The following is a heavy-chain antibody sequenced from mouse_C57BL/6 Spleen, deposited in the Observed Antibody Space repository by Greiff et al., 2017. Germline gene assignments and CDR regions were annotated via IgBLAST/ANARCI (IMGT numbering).Heavy chain of an antibody. CDR2: INPNNGGT. Sequence: VHVKQSGPELVKPGASVKIPCKASGYTFTDYNMDWVKQSHGKSLEWIGDINPNNGGTIYNQKFKGKATLTVDKSSSTAYMELRSLTSEDTAVYYCARGNDGYPYAMDYWGQGTSVTVSS. CDR1: GYTFTDYN. J-gene: IGHJ4*01. D-gene: IGHD2-3*01. V-gene: IGHV1-18*01. CDR3: ARGNDGYPYAMDY.